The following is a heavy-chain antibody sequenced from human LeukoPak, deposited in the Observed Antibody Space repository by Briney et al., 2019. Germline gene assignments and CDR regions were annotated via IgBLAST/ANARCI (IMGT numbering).Heavy chain of an antibody. Sequence: PGGSLRLSCAASGFTFDDYGMTWVRQAPGKGLEWVSGISWNSGRIGYADSVKGRFTISRDNAKSSLYLQMNSLRAEDTALYYCAKDEFGELFDWFDPWGQGTLVTVSS. CDR2: ISWNSGRI. J-gene: IGHJ5*02. CDR1: GFTFDDYG. V-gene: IGHV3-9*01. CDR3: AKDEFGELFDWFDP. D-gene: IGHD3-10*01.